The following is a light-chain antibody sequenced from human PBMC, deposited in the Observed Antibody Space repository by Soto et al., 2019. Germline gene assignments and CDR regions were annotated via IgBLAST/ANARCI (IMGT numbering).Light chain of an antibody. CDR1: SNDVGRYNF. Sequence: QSALTQPASVSGSPGQSITISCTGTSNDVGRYNFVSWYQQHPGTAPKPMIFGVTNRPSGISERFSGSKSGNTASLPISGLQAEDEAHYYCSSYTTVGAWVFGGGTKLTVL. V-gene: IGLV2-14*01. J-gene: IGLJ3*02. CDR3: SSYTTVGAWV. CDR2: GVT.